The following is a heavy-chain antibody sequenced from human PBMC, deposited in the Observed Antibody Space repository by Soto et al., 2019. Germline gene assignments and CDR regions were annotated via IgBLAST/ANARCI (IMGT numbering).Heavy chain of an antibody. J-gene: IGHJ3*02. CDR1: GGSISSGGYY. CDR3: AIAAHSYGGSTSCYRSKLAFDI. V-gene: IGHV4-31*03. D-gene: IGHD2-2*01. CDR2: IYYSGST. Sequence: QVQLQESGPGLVKPSQTLSLTCTVSGGSISSGGYYWSWIRQHPGKGLEWIGYIYYSGSTYYNPSRKSRVTISVDTSKIQFSLKLSSVPAADRAVYYCAIAAHSYGGSTSCYRSKLAFDIWGQGRMVTVSS.